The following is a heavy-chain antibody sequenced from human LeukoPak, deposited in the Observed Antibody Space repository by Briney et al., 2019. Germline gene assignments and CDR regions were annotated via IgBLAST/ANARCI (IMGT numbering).Heavy chain of an antibody. CDR1: GGSFSGYY. Sequence: SETLSLTCAVYGGSFSGYYWTWIRQPPGRGLEWIGEINHSGSNSYNPSLKSRVTISVDTSKNQFSLKLTSVTAADTAVYYCARARGAESIEYWGHGTLVTVSS. CDR3: ARARGAESIEY. J-gene: IGHJ4*01. D-gene: IGHD3-10*01. CDR2: INHSGSN. V-gene: IGHV4-34*01.